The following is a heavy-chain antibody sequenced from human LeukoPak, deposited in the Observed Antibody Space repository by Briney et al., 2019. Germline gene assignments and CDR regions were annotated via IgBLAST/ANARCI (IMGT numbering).Heavy chain of an antibody. Sequence: GASVKVSCKASGYTFTSYDINWVRQATGQGLEWMGWVNPNSGNTGYAQKSQGRVAITRNTSISTAYMELSSLRSEDTAVYYCARGHYYYYYMDVWGKGTTVTVSS. CDR2: VNPNSGNT. V-gene: IGHV1-8*03. CDR3: ARGHYYYYYMDV. CDR1: GYTFTSYD. J-gene: IGHJ6*03.